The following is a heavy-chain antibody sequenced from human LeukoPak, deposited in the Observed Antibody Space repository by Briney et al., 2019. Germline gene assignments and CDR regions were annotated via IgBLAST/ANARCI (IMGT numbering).Heavy chain of an antibody. CDR3: ATDCPYVSGSYCY. CDR1: GYTLTELS. J-gene: IGHJ4*02. V-gene: IGHV1-24*01. Sequence: GASVKVSCKVSGYTLTELSMHWVRQAPGKGLEWMGGFDPEYGETIYAQKFKGRVTMTEDTSTDTAYMYLSSLRSEDTAVYYCATDCPYVSGSYCYWGQGTLVTVSS. D-gene: IGHD3-10*01. CDR2: FDPEYGET.